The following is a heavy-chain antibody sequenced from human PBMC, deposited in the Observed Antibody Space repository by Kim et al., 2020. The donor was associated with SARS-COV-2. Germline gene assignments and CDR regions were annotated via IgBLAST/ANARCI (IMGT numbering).Heavy chain of an antibody. CDR2: IIPIFGTA. J-gene: IGHJ6*02. CDR1: GGTFSSYA. CDR3: ARGALGVPVSYYYGMDV. V-gene: IGHV1-69*13. Sequence: SVKVSCKASGGTFSSYAISWVRQAPGQGLEWMGGIIPIFGTANYAQKFQGRVTITADESTSTAYMELSSLRSEDTAVYYCARGALGVPVSYYYGMDVWGQGTTVTVSS. D-gene: IGHD2-2*01.